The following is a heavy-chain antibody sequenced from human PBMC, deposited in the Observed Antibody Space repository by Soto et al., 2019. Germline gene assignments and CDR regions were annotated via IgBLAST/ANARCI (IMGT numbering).Heavy chain of an antibody. CDR2: IRTKTNAYAT. D-gene: IGHD2-15*01. V-gene: IGHV3-73*01. CDR1: GFTFSDAA. Sequence: EVQLVESGGGLVQPGGSLKLSCAASGFTFSDAAIHWVRQASGQGLEWVGSIRTKTNAYATTYAESLNGRLTMSRDDSKNTAYLLMNSLKIEDTAVYYCTRHSSEGLCRDGSCYFDYWGQGTLVTVSS. CDR3: TRHSSEGLCRDGSCYFDY. J-gene: IGHJ4*02.